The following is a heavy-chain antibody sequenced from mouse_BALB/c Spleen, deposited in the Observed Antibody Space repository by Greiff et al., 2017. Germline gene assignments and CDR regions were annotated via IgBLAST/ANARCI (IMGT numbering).Heavy chain of an antibody. CDR2: ISYDGSN. CDR3: ARDGNYAMDY. D-gene: IGHD1-1*01. CDR1: GYSITSGYY. V-gene: IGHV3-6*02. Sequence: EESGPGLVKPSQSLSLTCSVTGYSITSGYYWNWIRQFPGNKLEWMGYISYDGSNNYNPSLKNRISITRDTSKNQFFLKLNSVTTEDTATYYCARDGNYAMDYWGQGTSVTVSS. J-gene: IGHJ4*01.